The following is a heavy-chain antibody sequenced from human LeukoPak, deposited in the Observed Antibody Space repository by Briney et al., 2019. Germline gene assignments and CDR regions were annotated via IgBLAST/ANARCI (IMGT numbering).Heavy chain of an antibody. J-gene: IGHJ6*03. CDR1: GGSFSNYY. CDR2: INDSGRA. D-gene: IGHD1-7*01. Sequence: SETLSLTCAVYGGSFSNYYWSWVRQPPGKGLEWLADINDSGRANYNPSLMSRVTLSVDTSKNQFSLKLTSVTATDTAVYYCARRWNYGRNYYIDVWGKGATVSVSS. V-gene: IGHV4-34*01. CDR3: ARRWNYGRNYYIDV.